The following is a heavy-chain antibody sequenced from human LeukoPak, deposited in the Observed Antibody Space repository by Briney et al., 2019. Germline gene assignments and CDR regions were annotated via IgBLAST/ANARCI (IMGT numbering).Heavy chain of an antibody. Sequence: SETLSLTCAVYGGSFSGYFWTWLRQPPGKGLEWIGEINHSGSTNYNPSLKSRVVISVDTSKNQFSLKLSSVTAADTAVYYCAKLNYGHWGQGTLVTVSS. V-gene: IGHV4-34*01. CDR1: GGSFSGYF. CDR2: INHSGST. D-gene: IGHD4-11*01. CDR3: AKLNYGH. J-gene: IGHJ4*02.